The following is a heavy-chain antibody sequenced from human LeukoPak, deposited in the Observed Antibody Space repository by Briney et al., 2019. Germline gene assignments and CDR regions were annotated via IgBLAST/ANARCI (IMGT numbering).Heavy chain of an antibody. CDR3: ATDGFADGSGSYSRFAY. V-gene: IGHV3-30-3*01. Sequence: GGSLGLSCAASGFTFSYSGMHRVSQAPGKGLEWVAIISYDGSTKYYADSVKGRFTISRDNSKNTLYPQMNSLRAEDTAVYYCATDGFADGSGSYSRFAYWGQGTLVTVSS. D-gene: IGHD3-10*01. CDR2: ISYDGSTK. CDR1: GFTFSYSG. J-gene: IGHJ4*02.